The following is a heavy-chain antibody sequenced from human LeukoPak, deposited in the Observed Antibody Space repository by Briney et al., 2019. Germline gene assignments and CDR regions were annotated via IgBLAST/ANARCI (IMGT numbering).Heavy chain of an antibody. CDR2: ISGDGGST. V-gene: IGHV3-43*02. Sequence: GGPLNLSCAASGFTFDVYAFHGVGKPQGKGLEGVFLISGDGGSTYYAGSVKGRFTVSRDNSKNSLYVQMNSLRTEDTALYYCAKDSCSSTSRYVEYWGQGTLVTVSS. CDR1: GFTFDVYA. J-gene: IGHJ4*02. D-gene: IGHD2-2*01. CDR3: AKDSCSSTSRYVEY.